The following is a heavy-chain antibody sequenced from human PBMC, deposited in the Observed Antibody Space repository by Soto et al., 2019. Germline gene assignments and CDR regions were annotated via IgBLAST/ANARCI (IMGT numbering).Heavy chain of an antibody. CDR2: MRCRGGRT. CDR1: EFVLSSYA. V-gene: IGHV3-23*01. J-gene: IGHJ4*02. CDR3: AKGGTRVEHFPHY. Sequence: GVSLRLSCAASEFVLSSYAVSWVRPGPGKGLEWVSRMRCRGGRTSYSDSVKGRFTISRDTTKNTLYLQMSSLRAEDTAVYYCAKGGTRVEHFPHYWGQGTLVTVSS. D-gene: IGHD4-17*01.